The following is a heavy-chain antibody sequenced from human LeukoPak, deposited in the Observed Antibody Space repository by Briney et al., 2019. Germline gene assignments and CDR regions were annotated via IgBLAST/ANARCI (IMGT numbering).Heavy chain of an antibody. CDR2: ISYDGSNK. Sequence: GGSLRLSCAASGFTFSSYAMHWGRQAPGKGLEWVAVISYDGSNKYYADSVKGRFTISRDNSKNTLYLQMNSLRAEDTAVYYRASSWAYWGQGTLVTVSS. CDR3: ASSWAY. CDR1: GFTFSSYA. D-gene: IGHD1-26*01. V-gene: IGHV3-30*01. J-gene: IGHJ4*02.